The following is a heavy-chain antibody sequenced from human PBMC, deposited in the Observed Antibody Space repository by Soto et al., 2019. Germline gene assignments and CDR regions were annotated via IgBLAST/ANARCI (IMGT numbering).Heavy chain of an antibody. CDR2: ISSSSSYI. CDR3: AREGDYSKYYYYYGMDV. CDR1: GFTFSSYS. V-gene: IGHV3-21*01. Sequence: GGSLRLSCAASGFTFSSYSMNWVRQAPGKGLEWVSSISSSSSYIYYADSVKGRFTISRDNAKNSLYLQMNSLRAEDTAVYYCAREGDYSKYYYYYGMDVWGQGTTVTVSS. J-gene: IGHJ6*02. D-gene: IGHD4-4*01.